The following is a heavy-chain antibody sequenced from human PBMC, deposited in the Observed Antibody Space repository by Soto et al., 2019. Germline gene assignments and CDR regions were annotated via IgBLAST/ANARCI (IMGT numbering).Heavy chain of an antibody. J-gene: IGHJ4*02. V-gene: IGHV3-30-3*01. CDR1: GFTFSSYA. Sequence: GGSLRLSCAASGFTFSSYAMHWVRQAPGKGLEWVAVISYDGSNKYYADSVKGRFTISRDNSKNTLYLQMNSLRAEDTAVYYCERGTPNRLRYFALDYWGQGTLVTVYS. D-gene: IGHD3-9*01. CDR2: ISYDGSNK. CDR3: ERGTPNRLRYFALDY.